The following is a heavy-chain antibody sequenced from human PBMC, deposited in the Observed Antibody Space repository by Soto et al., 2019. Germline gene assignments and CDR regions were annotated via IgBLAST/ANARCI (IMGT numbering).Heavy chain of an antibody. CDR1: GGTFSSYA. V-gene: IGHV1-69*01. J-gene: IGHJ4*02. D-gene: IGHD3-9*01. CDR3: ARFAARPLLTVGSDY. Sequence: QVQLVQSGAEVKKPGSSVKVSCKASGGTFSSYAISWVRQAPGQGLEWMGGIIPIFGTAKYAQKFQGRVTMTADEAMSQADMELSSLRSVDTGVYYCARFAARPLLTVGSDYWGQGTLVTVSS. CDR2: IIPIFGTA.